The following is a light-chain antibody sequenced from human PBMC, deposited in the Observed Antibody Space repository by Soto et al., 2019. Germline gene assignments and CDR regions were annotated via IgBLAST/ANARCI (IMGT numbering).Light chain of an antibody. Sequence: DVQMTQSPSTLSASVGDRVTITFRASQSIRNSLAWYQQKPGKAPKLLIYQASTLEGGVPSRFSGSGSGTEFTLTISSLQPDDFATYYCQQYSNYLYTFGQGTKLEI. V-gene: IGKV1-5*03. CDR2: QAS. J-gene: IGKJ2*01. CDR1: QSIRNS. CDR3: QQYSNYLYT.